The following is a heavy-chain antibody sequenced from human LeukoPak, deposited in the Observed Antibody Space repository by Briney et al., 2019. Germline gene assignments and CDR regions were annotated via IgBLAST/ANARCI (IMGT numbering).Heavy chain of an antibody. V-gene: IGHV3-30*03. CDR3: ARGGGYEGSVDY. CDR1: GLTFSSYG. CDR2: ISYDGSNK. Sequence: PGGSLRLSCAASGLTFSSYGMHWVRQAPGKGLEWVAVISYDGSNKYYADSVKGRYTISRDNSKNTLYLQMNSLRAEDTAVYYCARGGGYEGSVDYWGQGTLVTVSS. D-gene: IGHD5-12*01. J-gene: IGHJ4*02.